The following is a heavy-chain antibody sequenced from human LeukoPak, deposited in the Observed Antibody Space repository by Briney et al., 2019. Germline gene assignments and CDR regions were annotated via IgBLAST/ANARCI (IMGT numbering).Heavy chain of an antibody. J-gene: IGHJ4*02. CDR2: ISGDGVSS. CDR1: GFMFDDYA. V-gene: IGHV3-43*02. CDR3: VREQFSHTSNYFDN. Sequence: GGSLRLSCAASGFMFDDYAMHWVRQVPGRGLEWVSLISGDGVSSFYADSVKGRFTISRDNNNSSLSLQMRRLTTEDTAFYYCVREQFSHTSNYFDNWGQGILVTVSS. D-gene: IGHD5-24*01.